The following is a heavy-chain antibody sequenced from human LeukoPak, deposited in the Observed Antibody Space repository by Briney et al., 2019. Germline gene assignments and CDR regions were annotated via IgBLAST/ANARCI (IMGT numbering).Heavy chain of an antibody. CDR2: IGGSGSNT. V-gene: IGHV3-23*01. D-gene: IGHD4-11*01. CDR3: AKDYVRLLVTTVGMDYYYYMDV. CDR1: GFTFSRYV. Sequence: PGGSLRLSCAASGFTFSRYVMTWVRQAPGKGLEWVSAIGGSGSNTYYADSVKGRFTISRDNSKNTLYLQMNSLRAEDTAVYYCAKDYVRLLVTTVGMDYYYYMDVWGKGTTVTVSS. J-gene: IGHJ6*03.